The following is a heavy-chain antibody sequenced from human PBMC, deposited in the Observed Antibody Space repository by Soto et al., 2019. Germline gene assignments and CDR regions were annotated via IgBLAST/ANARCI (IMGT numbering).Heavy chain of an antibody. D-gene: IGHD3-9*01. CDR3: ARDPLDVAFDWLGWYFDL. Sequence: GGSLRLSCAASGFTFSSYWMHWVRQAPGKGLVWVSRINSDGSSTSYADSVKGRFTISRDNAKNTLYLQMNSLRAEDTAVYYCARDPLDVAFDWLGWYFDLWGRGTLVTVSS. CDR1: GFTFSSYW. J-gene: IGHJ2*01. V-gene: IGHV3-74*01. CDR2: INSDGSST.